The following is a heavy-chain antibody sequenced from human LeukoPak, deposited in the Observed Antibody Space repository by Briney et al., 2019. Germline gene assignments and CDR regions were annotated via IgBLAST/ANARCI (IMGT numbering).Heavy chain of an antibody. CDR3: ARVGVTIFDI. Sequence: GGSLRLSCAASGFTLSSWWMHWVRQAPGKGLVWVSGISSDGSVTNYADSVKGRFTISRDNAKNTLYLQMNSLRGEDTAVYYCARVGVTIFDIWGQGTMVTASS. J-gene: IGHJ3*02. D-gene: IGHD5-12*01. CDR1: GFTLSSWW. V-gene: IGHV3-74*01. CDR2: ISSDGSVT.